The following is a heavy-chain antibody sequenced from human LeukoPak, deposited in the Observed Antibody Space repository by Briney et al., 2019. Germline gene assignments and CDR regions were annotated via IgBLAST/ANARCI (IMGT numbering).Heavy chain of an antibody. Sequence: QSGGSLRLSCAASGFTVSSNYVSWVRQAPGKGLEWVSIIYSGGSTYYADSVRGRFTISRDNSKNTLYLLMNSLRAEDTAVYYCATSGWWGYFDYWGQGILVTVSS. CDR1: GFTVSSNY. CDR2: IYSGGST. V-gene: IGHV3-66*01. J-gene: IGHJ4*02. D-gene: IGHD6-19*01. CDR3: ATSGWWGYFDY.